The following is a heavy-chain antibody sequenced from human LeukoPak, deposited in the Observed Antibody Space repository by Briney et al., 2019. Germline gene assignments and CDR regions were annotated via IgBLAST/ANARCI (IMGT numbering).Heavy chain of an antibody. CDR2: ISGDGISP. CDR1: GFTFNNHA. J-gene: IGHJ4*02. Sequence: GGSLRLSCAASGFTFNNHALTWVRQTPGKGLECVSAISGDGISPYYADSVRGRFTISRDNSKNTLYLQMNSLRVEDTAVYFCARGPGAFPYFFDYWGQGTLVTVSS. D-gene: IGHD4/OR15-4a*01. CDR3: ARGPGAFPYFFDY. V-gene: IGHV3-23*01.